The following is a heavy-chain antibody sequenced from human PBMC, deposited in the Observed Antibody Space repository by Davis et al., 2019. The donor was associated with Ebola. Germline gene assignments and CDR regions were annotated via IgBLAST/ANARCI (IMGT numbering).Heavy chain of an antibody. V-gene: IGHV3-73*01. CDR3: TTAYRDGYNYLFY. J-gene: IGHJ4*02. D-gene: IGHD5-24*01. CDR1: GFTFSSYW. Sequence: GSLRLSCAASGFTFSSYWMSWVRQASGKGLEWVGRIRSKANSYATAYAASVKGRFTISRDDSKNTAYLQMNSLKTEDTAVYYCTTAYRDGYNYLFYWGQGTLVTVSS. CDR2: IRSKANSYAT.